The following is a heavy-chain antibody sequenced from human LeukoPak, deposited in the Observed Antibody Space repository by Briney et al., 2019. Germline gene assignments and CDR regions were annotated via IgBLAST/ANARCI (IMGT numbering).Heavy chain of an antibody. CDR2: IYHSGST. J-gene: IGHJ3*02. CDR3: ARSTGTLDAFDI. Sequence: PSQTLSLTCTVSGGSISSGGYYWSWIRQPPGKGLEWIGYIYHSGSTYYNPSLKSRVTISVDRSKNQFSLKLSSVTAADTAVYYCARSTGTLDAFDIWGQGTMVTVSS. D-gene: IGHD3-10*01. CDR1: GGSISSGGYY. V-gene: IGHV4-30-2*01.